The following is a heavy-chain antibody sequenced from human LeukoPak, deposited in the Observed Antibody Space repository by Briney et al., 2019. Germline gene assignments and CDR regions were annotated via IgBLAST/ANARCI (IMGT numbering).Heavy chain of an antibody. D-gene: IGHD6-19*01. CDR3: ARLPPVAGTDY. J-gene: IGHJ4*02. CDR1: GGSISSSNW. Sequence: SETLSLTCTVSGGSISSSNWWSWVRQLPGKGLEWIGEIYHSGSTNYNPSLKSRVTISVDKSKNQFSLKLSSVTAADTAVYYCARLPPVAGTDYWGQGTLVTVSS. CDR2: IYHSGST. V-gene: IGHV4-4*02.